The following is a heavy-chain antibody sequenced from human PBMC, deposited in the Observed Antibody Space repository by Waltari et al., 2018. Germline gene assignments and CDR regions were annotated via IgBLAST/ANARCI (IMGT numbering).Heavy chain of an antibody. Sequence: QVQLQESGPGLVKPSETLSLTCTVSGGSVSSGSYYWSWIRQPPGKGLEWIGYIYYSGITNDNPSLKSRVTISVDTSKNQFSLKLSSVTAADTAVYYCAREASGVTTGWFDPWGQGTLVTVSS. CDR1: GGSVSSGSYY. J-gene: IGHJ5*02. D-gene: IGHD4-17*01. V-gene: IGHV4-61*01. CDR2: IYYSGIT. CDR3: AREASGVTTGWFDP.